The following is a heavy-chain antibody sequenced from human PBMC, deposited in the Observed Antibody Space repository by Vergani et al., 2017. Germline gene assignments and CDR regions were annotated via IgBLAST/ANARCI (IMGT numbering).Heavy chain of an antibody. J-gene: IGHJ4*02. CDR2: ISYDGSNK. Sequence: QVQLVESGGGVVQPGRSLRLSCAASGFTFSSYAMHWVRQAPGKGLEWVAVISYDGSNKYYADSVKGRFTISRDNSKNTLYLQMNSLRAEDTAVYYCAREGYCGGDCPTGYFDYWGQGTLVTVSS. CDR1: GFTFSSYA. CDR3: AREGYCGGDCPTGYFDY. D-gene: IGHD2-21*01. V-gene: IGHV3-30*01.